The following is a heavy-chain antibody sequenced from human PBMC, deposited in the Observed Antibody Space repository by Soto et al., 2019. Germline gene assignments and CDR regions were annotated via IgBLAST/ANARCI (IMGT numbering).Heavy chain of an antibody. J-gene: IGHJ6*02. Sequence: QVQLVESGGGVVQPGRSLRLSCAASGFTFSYHALNWVRQAPGKGLEWVAVISYDGDNKYIAESVKGRFTISRDNSKNTVYLQMNSLRTEDTAMYFCARGTTTSAFSAMDVWGQGTKVTVSS. CDR2: ISYDGDNK. CDR1: GFTFSYHA. D-gene: IGHD1-1*01. CDR3: ARGTTTSAFSAMDV. V-gene: IGHV3-30-3*01.